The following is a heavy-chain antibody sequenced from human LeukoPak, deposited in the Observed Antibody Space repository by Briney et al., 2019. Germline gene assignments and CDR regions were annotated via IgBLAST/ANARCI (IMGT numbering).Heavy chain of an antibody. CDR1: GFTFSSYA. J-gene: IGHJ4*02. CDR3: AIDLFRTTVTTEGGDF. CDR2: ISGSGGST. D-gene: IGHD4-17*01. Sequence: PGGSLRLSCAASGFTFSSYAMSWVRQAPGKGLEWVSAISGSGGSTYYADSVKGRFTISRDNSKNTLYLQMNSLRAEDTAVYYCAIDLFRTTVTTEGGDFWGQGTLVTVSS. V-gene: IGHV3-23*01.